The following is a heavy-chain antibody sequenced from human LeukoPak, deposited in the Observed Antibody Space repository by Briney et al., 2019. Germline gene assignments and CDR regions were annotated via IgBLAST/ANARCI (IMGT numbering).Heavy chain of an antibody. CDR3: ARDQVVVAATKYYYYYYYYMDV. CDR2: ISSTSSYI. J-gene: IGHJ6*03. Sequence: PGGSLRLSCAASGFTFSSYSMNWVRQAPGKGLEWVSSISSTSSYIYYADSVKVRFTMSRDNAKNSLYLQMNSLRAEDTAVYYCARDQVVVAATKYYYYYYYYMDVWGKGTTVTVSS. CDR1: GFTFSSYS. D-gene: IGHD2-15*01. V-gene: IGHV3-21*01.